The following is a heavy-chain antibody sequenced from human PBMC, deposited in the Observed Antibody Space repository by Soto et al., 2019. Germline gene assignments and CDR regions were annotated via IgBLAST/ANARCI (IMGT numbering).Heavy chain of an antibody. CDR1: GDSVSSNSAA. V-gene: IGHV6-1*01. D-gene: IGHD1-20*01. CDR3: ARGRNWNDQLNYYYYYMDV. CDR2: TYYRSKWYN. J-gene: IGHJ6*03. Sequence: SQTLSLTCAISGDSVSSNSAAWNWIRQSPSRGLEWLGRTYYRSKWYNDYEVSVKSRITINPDTSENQFSLQLNSVTPEDTAVYYCARGRNWNDQLNYYYYYMDVWGKGTTVTVSS.